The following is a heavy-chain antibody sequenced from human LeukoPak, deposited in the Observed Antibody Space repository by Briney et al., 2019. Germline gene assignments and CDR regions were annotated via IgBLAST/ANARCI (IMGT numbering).Heavy chain of an antibody. J-gene: IGHJ4*01. D-gene: IGHD5-24*01. V-gene: IGHV4-39*01. CDR2: IYYSGST. Sequence: SETLSLSCTVSGGSITTTDFYWAWIRQAPGKGLEWIVSIYYSGSTYYNPSLKSRVTTSVDTSKNQFSLKLTSVTAADTAVYYCAGFNFYRFHYWGQGTLVTVSS. CDR3: AGFNFYRFHY. CDR1: GGSITTTDFY.